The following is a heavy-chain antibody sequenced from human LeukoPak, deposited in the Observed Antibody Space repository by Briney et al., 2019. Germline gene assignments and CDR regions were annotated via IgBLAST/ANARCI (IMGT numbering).Heavy chain of an antibody. Sequence: SETLSLTCTVSGGSLSSYYWSWVRQPPGKGLEWIGYIYYSGSTNYNPSLTSRVTISVDTSKNQFSLKLSSVTAADTAVYYCARVGSFVGQPNVWGQGTLVTVSS. CDR3: ARVGSFVGQPNV. CDR2: IYYSGST. CDR1: GGSLSSYY. V-gene: IGHV4-59*01. J-gene: IGHJ4*02. D-gene: IGHD3-10*01.